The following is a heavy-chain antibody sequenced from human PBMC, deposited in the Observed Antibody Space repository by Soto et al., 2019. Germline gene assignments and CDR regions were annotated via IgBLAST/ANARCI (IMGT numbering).Heavy chain of an antibody. V-gene: IGHV1-2*02. CDR2: INPATGAA. Sequence: QLHLVQSGAVVKKPGASVTVSCSASGYPVTAYYMHWVRQAPGRGLEWMGGINPATGAAKYTQTFRGRVTTTRYTSTSTVFMELSGLTSEETAGFYCARGGGVGVAGSAAFDMWGQGTLVTVSS. CDR1: GYPVTAYY. J-gene: IGHJ3*02. D-gene: IGHD3-3*01. CDR3: ARGGGVGVAGSAAFDM.